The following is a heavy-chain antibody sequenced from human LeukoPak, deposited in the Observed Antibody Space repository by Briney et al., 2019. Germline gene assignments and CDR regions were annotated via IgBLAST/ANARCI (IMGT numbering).Heavy chain of an antibody. Sequence: GGSLRLSCAASGFTFSSYGMHWVRQAPGKGLEWVAVISYDGSNKYYADSVKGRFTISRDNSKNTLYLQMNSLRAEDTAVYYCAKGGTVDTAMDTWYFDYWGQGTLVTVSS. CDR3: AKGGTVDTAMDTWYFDY. CDR2: ISYDGSNK. CDR1: GFTFSSYG. J-gene: IGHJ4*02. D-gene: IGHD5-18*01. V-gene: IGHV3-30*18.